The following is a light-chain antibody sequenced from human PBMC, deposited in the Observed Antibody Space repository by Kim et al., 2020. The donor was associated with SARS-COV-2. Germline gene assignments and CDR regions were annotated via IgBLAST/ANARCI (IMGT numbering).Light chain of an antibody. Sequence: ASVRDSVTLTCRASQGISSDLAWYQQKPGKAPKLLIYAASTLQSGVPSRFSGSGSGTEFSLTINSLQPEDFAAYYCLQLNSYPLTFGGGTKVDIK. CDR1: QGISSD. CDR2: AAS. J-gene: IGKJ4*01. V-gene: IGKV1-9*01. CDR3: LQLNSYPLT.